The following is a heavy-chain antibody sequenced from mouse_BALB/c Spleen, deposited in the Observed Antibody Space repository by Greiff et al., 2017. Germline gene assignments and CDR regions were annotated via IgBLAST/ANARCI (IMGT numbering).Heavy chain of an antibody. V-gene: IGHV6-6*02. D-gene: IGHD2-4*01. J-gene: IGHJ3*01. Sequence: EVMLVESGGGLVQPGGSMKLSCVASGFTFSNYWMNWVRQSPEKGLEWVAEIRLKSNNYATHYAESVKGRFTISRDDSKSSVYLQMNNLRAEDTGIYYCTGYDYDGRFAYWGQGTLVTVSA. CDR3: TGYDYDGRFAY. CDR2: IRLKSNNYAT. CDR1: GFTFSNYW.